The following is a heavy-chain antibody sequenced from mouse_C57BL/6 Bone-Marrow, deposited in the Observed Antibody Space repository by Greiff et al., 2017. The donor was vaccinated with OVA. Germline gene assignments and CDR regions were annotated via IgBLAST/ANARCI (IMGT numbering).Heavy chain of an antibody. J-gene: IGHJ1*03. CDR1: GFNIKDDY. D-gene: IGHD2-1*01. V-gene: IGHV14-4*01. Sequence: EVKLQESGAELVRPGASVKLSCTASGFNIKDDYMHWVKQRPEQGLERIGWIDPENGDTEYASRFQGKATITADPSSNTAYLQISALTYEDTALYYCTTGGVYGNSEGSWYFDVWGTGTTVTVSS. CDR2: IDPENGDT. CDR3: TTGGVYGNSEGSWYFDV.